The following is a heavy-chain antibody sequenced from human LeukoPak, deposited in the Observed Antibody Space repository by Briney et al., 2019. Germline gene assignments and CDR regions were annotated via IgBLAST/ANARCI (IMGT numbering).Heavy chain of an antibody. V-gene: IGHV4-31*03. D-gene: IGHD2-2*01. CDR3: ARGPTSTPLAS. CDR2: IYYSGST. J-gene: IGHJ4*02. Sequence: SQTLSLTCTVSGGSISSGGYYWSWIRQHPGKGLEWIGYIYYSGSTYYNPSLKSRVTISVDTSKNQFSLKPSSVTAADTAVYYWARGPTSTPLASWGRGTLVTASP. CDR1: GGSISSGGYY.